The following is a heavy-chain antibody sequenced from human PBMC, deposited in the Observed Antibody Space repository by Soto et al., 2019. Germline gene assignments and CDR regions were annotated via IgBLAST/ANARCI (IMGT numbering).Heavy chain of an antibody. D-gene: IGHD3-3*01. V-gene: IGHV5-51*01. J-gene: IGHJ4*02. CDR2: IYPGDSDT. CDR1: GYSVTSYW. Sequence: GESLNISCKGSGYSVTSYWIGWVRQMPGKGLEWMGIIYPGDSDTRYSPSFQGQVTISADKSISTAYLQWSSLKASDTAMYYCARQYDFWSGYYNVWGQGTLVTVSS. CDR3: ARQYDFWSGYYNV.